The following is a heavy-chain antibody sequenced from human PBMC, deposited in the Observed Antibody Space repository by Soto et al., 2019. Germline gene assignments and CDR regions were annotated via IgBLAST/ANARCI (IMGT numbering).Heavy chain of an antibody. Sequence: QVQLVESGGGVVQPGTSLRLSCAASGFTISTYGMHWVRQAPGKGLEWVAVIWFDGRNQNYADSVKGRFTISRDTSKNTLYLQMNSLRDEDTAVYYCTGAAAEGGFDPWGQGTLVTVSS. J-gene: IGHJ5*02. V-gene: IGHV3-33*01. CDR2: IWFDGRNQ. CDR3: TGAAAEGGFDP. D-gene: IGHD6-25*01. CDR1: GFTISTYG.